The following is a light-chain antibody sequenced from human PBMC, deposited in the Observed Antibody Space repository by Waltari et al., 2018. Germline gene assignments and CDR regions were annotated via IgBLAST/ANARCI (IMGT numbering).Light chain of an antibody. CDR1: PSNTGNNL. V-gene: IGLV1-44*01. CDR3: AAWDDSLGCRWV. J-gene: IGLJ3*02. Sequence: QSVLTQPPSASGTPGRRVTMPCSGCPSNTGNNLVNCSQKLTGKAPKLGIYRSEQRPSGVPARFSAAKSGTSASLGISGLQSEDEADYYCAAWDDSLGCRWVFGGGTKVTVL. CDR2: RSE.